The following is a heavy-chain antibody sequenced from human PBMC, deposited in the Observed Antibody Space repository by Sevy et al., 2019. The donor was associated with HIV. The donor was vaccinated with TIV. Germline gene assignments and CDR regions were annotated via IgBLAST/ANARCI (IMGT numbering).Heavy chain of an antibody. CDR1: GFTVSSNY. Sequence: GGSLRLSCAASGFTVSSNYMSWVRQAPGKGLEWVSVIYRGGSTYYADSVKGRFTISRDNSKNTLYLQMNSLRAEDTAVYYCARDLRRTWYFDLWGRGTLVTVSS. V-gene: IGHV3-53*01. J-gene: IGHJ2*01. CDR2: IYRGGST. CDR3: ARDLRRTWYFDL.